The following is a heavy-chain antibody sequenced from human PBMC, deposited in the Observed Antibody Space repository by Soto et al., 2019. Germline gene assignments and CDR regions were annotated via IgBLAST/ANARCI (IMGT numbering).Heavy chain of an antibody. CDR1: GGTFGTYG. CDR3: AGPPELTRIYYYYGMDV. Sequence: GASVKVSCKTSGGTFGTYGIGWARQAPGQGLEWMGGIVPLTGTPNYAQKFQGRVTITADEASSTVHMRLSSLRSDDTAVYYCAGPPELTRIYYYYGMDVWGQGTTVTVSS. V-gene: IGHV1-69*13. CDR2: IVPLTGTP. J-gene: IGHJ6*02. D-gene: IGHD1-7*01.